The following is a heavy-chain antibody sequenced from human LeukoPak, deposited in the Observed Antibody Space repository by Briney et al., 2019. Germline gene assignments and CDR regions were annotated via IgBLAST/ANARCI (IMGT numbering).Heavy chain of an antibody. Sequence: PSQTLSLTCTVSGGSISSGGYYWSWIRQHPGKGLEWIVYIYYSGSTYYNPSLKSRVTISVDTSKNQFSLKLSSVTAADTAVYYCARESCSSTSCYFSVPDYWGQGTLVTVSS. CDR3: ARESCSSTSCYFSVPDY. V-gene: IGHV4-31*03. D-gene: IGHD2-2*01. CDR2: IYYSGST. J-gene: IGHJ4*02. CDR1: GGSISSGGYY.